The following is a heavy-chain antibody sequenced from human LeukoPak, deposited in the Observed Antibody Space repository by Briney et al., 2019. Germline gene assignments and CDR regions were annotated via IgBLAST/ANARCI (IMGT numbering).Heavy chain of an antibody. D-gene: IGHD3-22*01. CDR1: GGTSSSYA. J-gene: IGHJ3*02. Sequence: GSSVKVSCKASGGTSSSYAISWVRQAPGQGLEWMGGIIPIFGTANYAQKFQGRVTMTRDTSTSTVYMELSSLRSEDTAVYYCARGVYYYDSSGSPHGAFDIWGQGTMVTVSS. CDR3: ARGVYYYDSSGSPHGAFDI. CDR2: IIPIFGTA. V-gene: IGHV1-69*05.